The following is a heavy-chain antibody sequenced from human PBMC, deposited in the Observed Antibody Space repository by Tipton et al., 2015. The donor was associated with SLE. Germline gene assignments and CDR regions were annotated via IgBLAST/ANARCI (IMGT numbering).Heavy chain of an antibody. D-gene: IGHD3-16*01. J-gene: IGHJ4*02. V-gene: IGHV3-33*01. CDR2: IWYDGSNK. Sequence: SLRLSCAASGFTFSTSAMHWVRQAPGKGLEWVGVIWYDGSNKFYADSVKGRFTISRDNSKNTVSLQMKSLRVEDTAVYFCARGRGGEFLDYWGQGTLVTVSS. CDR1: GFTFSTSA. CDR3: ARGRGGEFLDY.